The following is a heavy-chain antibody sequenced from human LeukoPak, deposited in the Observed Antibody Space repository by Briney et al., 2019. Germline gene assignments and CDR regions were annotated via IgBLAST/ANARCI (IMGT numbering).Heavy chain of an antibody. D-gene: IGHD2-15*01. Sequence: SETLSLTCTVSGGSISSYYWSWIRQPPGKGLEWIGYTYYRGSTNYNPALKSRVTISVDTSKNQFSLKLSSVTAADTAVYYCARVSCSGGSCYRVDYWGQGTLVTVSS. J-gene: IGHJ4*02. CDR1: GGSISSYY. CDR2: TYYRGST. V-gene: IGHV4-59*01. CDR3: ARVSCSGGSCYRVDY.